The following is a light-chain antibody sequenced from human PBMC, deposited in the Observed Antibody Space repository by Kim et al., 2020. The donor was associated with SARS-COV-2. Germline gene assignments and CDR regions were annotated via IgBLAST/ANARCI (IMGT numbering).Light chain of an antibody. CDR3: YSVADNNQGV. CDR1: VLAKKY. J-gene: IGLJ3*02. CDR2: KDS. V-gene: IGLV3-27*01. Sequence: SYELTQPSSVSVSPGQTARITCSGDVLAKKYARWFQQKPGQAPVLVIYKDSERPSGIPERFSGSSSGTTVTLTISGAQVEDEADYYCYSVADNNQGVFGGGTQLTVL.